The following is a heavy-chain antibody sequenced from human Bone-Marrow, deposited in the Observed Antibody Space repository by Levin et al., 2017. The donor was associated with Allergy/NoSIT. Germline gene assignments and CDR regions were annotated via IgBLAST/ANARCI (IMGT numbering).Heavy chain of an antibody. CDR2: IYYSGST. J-gene: IGHJ4*02. CDR1: GGSISSGDYY. CDR3: ARAGTTVVTFDY. D-gene: IGHD4-23*01. V-gene: IGHV4-30-4*01. Sequence: SETLSLTCTVSGGSISSGDYYWSWIRQPPGKGLEWIGYIYYSGSTYYNPSLKSRVTISVDTSKNQFSLKLSSVTAADTAVYYCARAGTTVVTFDYWGQGTLVTVSS.